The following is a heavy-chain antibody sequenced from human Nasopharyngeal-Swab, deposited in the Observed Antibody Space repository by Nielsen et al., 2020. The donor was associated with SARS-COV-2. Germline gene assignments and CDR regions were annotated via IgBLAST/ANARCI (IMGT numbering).Heavy chain of an antibody. Sequence: GGSLRLSCAASGFTFSSYGMHWVRQAPGKGLEWVAVISYDGSNKYYADSVKGRFTISRDNSKNTLYLQMNSLRAEDTAVYYCAKLGGNSDGSYFDYWGQGTLVTVS. CDR3: AKLGGNSDGSYFDY. CDR1: GFTFSSYG. CDR2: ISYDGSNK. D-gene: IGHD4-23*01. V-gene: IGHV3-30*18. J-gene: IGHJ4*02.